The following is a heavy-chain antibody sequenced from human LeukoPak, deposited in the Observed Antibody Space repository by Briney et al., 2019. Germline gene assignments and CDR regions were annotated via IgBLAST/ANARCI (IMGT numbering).Heavy chain of an antibody. V-gene: IGHV3-21*01. J-gene: IGHJ4*02. Sequence: PGGSLRLSCAASGFTFSSYSMNWVRQAPGKGLEWVSSISSSSSYIYYADSVKSLFTISRDNAKNSLYLQMNSLRAEDTAVYYCARAKGILRYWGQGTLVTASS. CDR1: GFTFSSYS. CDR3: ARAKGILRY. CDR2: ISSSSSYI. D-gene: IGHD3-9*01.